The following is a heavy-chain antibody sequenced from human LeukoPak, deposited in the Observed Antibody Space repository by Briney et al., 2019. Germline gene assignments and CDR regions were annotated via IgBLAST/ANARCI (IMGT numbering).Heavy chain of an antibody. CDR2: IYYSGST. D-gene: IGHD3-16*01. CDR1: GGSISSSSYY. V-gene: IGHV4-39*01. J-gene: IGHJ5*02. Sequence: PSETLSLTCTVSGGSISSSSYYWGWIRQPPGKGLVWIGSIYYSGSTYYNPSLKSRVTISVDTSKNQFSLKLSSVTAADTAVYYCARQHSLVDPWGQGTLVTVSS. CDR3: ARQHSLVDP.